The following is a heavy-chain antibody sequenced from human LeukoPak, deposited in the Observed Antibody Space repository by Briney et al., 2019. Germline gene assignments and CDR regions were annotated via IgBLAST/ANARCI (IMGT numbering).Heavy chain of an antibody. Sequence: PGGSLRLSCAASGFTFDDYAMHWVRQAPGKGLEWVSLISGDGGSTYYADSVKGRFTISRDNSKNSLYLQMNSLRTEDTALYYCAKDLDIVVVVAATPAFDYWGQGTLVTVSS. CDR2: ISGDGGST. CDR1: GFTFDDYA. D-gene: IGHD2-15*01. CDR3: AKDLDIVVVVAATPAFDY. V-gene: IGHV3-43*02. J-gene: IGHJ4*02.